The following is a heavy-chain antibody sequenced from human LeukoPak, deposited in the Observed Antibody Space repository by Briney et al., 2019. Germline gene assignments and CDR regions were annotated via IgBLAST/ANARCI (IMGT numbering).Heavy chain of an antibody. D-gene: IGHD2-2*01. CDR1: GGTFSSYA. CDR3: ARAADCSSTSCYYPPNYYYYGMDV. Sequence: SVKVSCKASGGTFSSYAISWVRQAPGQGLEWMGGIIPIFGTANYAQKFQGRVTITADESTSTAYMELSSLRSEDTAVYYCARAADCSSTSCYYPPNYYYYGMDVWGQGTTVTVSS. J-gene: IGHJ6*02. CDR2: IIPIFGTA. V-gene: IGHV1-69*13.